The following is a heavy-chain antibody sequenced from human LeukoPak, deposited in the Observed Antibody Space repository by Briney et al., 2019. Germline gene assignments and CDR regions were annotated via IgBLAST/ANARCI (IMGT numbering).Heavy chain of an antibody. J-gene: IGHJ4*02. CDR3: ARETSSGSGYYFDY. V-gene: IGHV4-59*01. D-gene: IGHD3-22*01. Sequence: SETLSLTCTVSVGSINSYYWGWIRQPPEKGLEWIGYIYYSGSTTYNPSLKSRVTISVDTSKNQFSLKLSSVTAADTAVYYCARETSSGSGYYFDYWGQGTLVTVSS. CDR2: IYYSGST. CDR1: VGSINSYY.